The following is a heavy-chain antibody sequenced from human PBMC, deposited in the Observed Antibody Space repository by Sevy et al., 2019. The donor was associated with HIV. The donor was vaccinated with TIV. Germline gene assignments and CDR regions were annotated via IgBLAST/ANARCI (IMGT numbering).Heavy chain of an antibody. CDR1: GGSIISSTYY. CDR2: VYYSGST. Sequence: SETLSLTCTVSGGSIISSTYYWGWIRQPPGKGLEWIGSVYYSGSTYYNPSLRSPVTISVDMFKDHFSLKLSSVTAADTAVYYCARRGAGPAFDVWGQGTMVTVSS. CDR3: ARRGAGPAFDV. J-gene: IGHJ3*01. V-gene: IGHV4-39*02. D-gene: IGHD3-10*01.